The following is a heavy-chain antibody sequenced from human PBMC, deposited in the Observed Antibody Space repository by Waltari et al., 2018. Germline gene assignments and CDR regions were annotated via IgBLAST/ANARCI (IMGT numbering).Heavy chain of an antibody. CDR2: INHSGST. V-gene: IGHV4-34*01. CDR3: ATYCLTRRGWFDP. CDR1: GGSFSGYY. Sequence: QVQLQQWGAGLLKPSETLSLTCAVYGGSFSGYYWSWIRQPPGKGLEWIGEINHSGSTNNTPLHKTRVTISVDTSKNQFSLKLSSLTAADTAVYYCATYCLTRRGWFDPWGQGTLVTGSS. D-gene: IGHD1-26*01. J-gene: IGHJ5*02.